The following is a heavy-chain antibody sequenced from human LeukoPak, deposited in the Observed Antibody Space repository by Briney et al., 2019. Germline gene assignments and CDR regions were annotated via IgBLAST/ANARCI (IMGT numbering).Heavy chain of an antibody. CDR3: ATRSPNYYDSSFNFDY. D-gene: IGHD3-22*01. V-gene: IGHV3-21*01. J-gene: IGHJ4*02. Sequence: GGSLRLSCAASGFTFSSYSMNWVRRAPGKGLEWVSSISSSSNYIYYADSVKGRFTISRDNAKNSLYLQMNSLRAEDTAVYYCATRSPNYYDSSFNFDYWGQGTLVTVSS. CDR2: ISSSSNYI. CDR1: GFTFSSYS.